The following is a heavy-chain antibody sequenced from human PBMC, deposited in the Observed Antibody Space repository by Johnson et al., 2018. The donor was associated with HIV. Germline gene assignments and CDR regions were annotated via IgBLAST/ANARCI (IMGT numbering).Heavy chain of an antibody. CDR2: ISYDGSNK. CDR1: GFTFSSYA. Sequence: QVQLVESGGGVVQPGRSLRLSCAASGFTFSSYAIHWVRQAPGKGLEWVAVISYDGSNKYYADSVKGRFTISRDNSKNTLYLQMNSLRAEDTAGYYWAGLPDAFDIWGQGTMVTVSS. D-gene: IGHD5-12*01. J-gene: IGHJ3*02. V-gene: IGHV3-30*04. CDR3: AGLPDAFDI.